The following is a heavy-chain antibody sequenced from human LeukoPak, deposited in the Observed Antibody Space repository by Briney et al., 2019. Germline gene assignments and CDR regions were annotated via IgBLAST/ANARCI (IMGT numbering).Heavy chain of an antibody. CDR3: ARQGSGNYLSPVNY. CDR2: ISYSGST. V-gene: IGHV4-39*01. D-gene: IGHD1-26*01. CDR1: GGSISGYNYY. J-gene: IGHJ4*02. Sequence: PSETLSLTCTVSGGSISGYNYYWGWIRQPPGKGLEWIGSISYSGSTYYNPSLKSRVTISVDTSKNQFSLKLSSVTAADTAVYYCARQGSGNYLSPVNYWGQGTLVTVSS.